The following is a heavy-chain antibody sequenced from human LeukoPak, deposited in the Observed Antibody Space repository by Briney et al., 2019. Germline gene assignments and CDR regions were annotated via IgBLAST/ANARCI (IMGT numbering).Heavy chain of an antibody. Sequence: GFLRLSCAASGFSFSSFAMSWVRQAPGKGLEWVGEIYHSGSTNYNPSLKSRVTISVDKSKNQFSLKLSSVTAADTAVYYCRSSSWSNFDYWGQGTLVTVSS. J-gene: IGHJ4*02. CDR1: GFSFSSFAM. D-gene: IGHD6-13*01. CDR2: IYHSGST. CDR3: RSSSWSNFDY. V-gene: IGHV4-4*02.